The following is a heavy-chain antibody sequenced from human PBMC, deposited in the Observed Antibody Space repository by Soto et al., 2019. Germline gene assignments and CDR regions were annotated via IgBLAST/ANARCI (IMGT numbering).Heavy chain of an antibody. V-gene: IGHV1-18*04. J-gene: IGHJ3*02. CDR2: ISAYNGNT. D-gene: IGHD6-13*01. CDR1: GYTFTSYG. CDR3: ARAPPTRYSSSWFSAFDI. Sequence: ASVKVSCKASGYTFTSYGISWVRQAPGQGREWMGWISAYNGNTNYAQKLQGRVTMTTDTSTSTAYMELRSLRSDDTAVYYCARAPPTRYSSSWFSAFDIWGQGTMVTVSS.